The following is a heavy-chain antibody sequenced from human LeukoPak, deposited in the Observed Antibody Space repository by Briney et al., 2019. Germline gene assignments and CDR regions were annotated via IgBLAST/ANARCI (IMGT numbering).Heavy chain of an antibody. CDR1: GFTLTNYW. J-gene: IGHJ3*02. Sequence: GGSLRLSCAASGFTLTNYWMGWVRQAPGKGLVWVSRINSDGSSTSYADSVKGRFTISRDNAKNTLYLQMHSLRAEDTAVYYCARGPGAGAFDIWGQGTMVTVSS. CDR2: INSDGSST. D-gene: IGHD1-26*01. CDR3: ARGPGAGAFDI. V-gene: IGHV3-74*01.